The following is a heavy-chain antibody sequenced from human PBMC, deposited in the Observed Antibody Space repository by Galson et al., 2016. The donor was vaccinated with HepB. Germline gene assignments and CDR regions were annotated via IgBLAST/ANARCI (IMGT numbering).Heavy chain of an antibody. J-gene: IGHJ6*02. CDR3: ARAYYDFVYGMDV. Sequence: SLRLSCAASGFSFKNYDMHWVRRTTGKGLEWVSTIDAAGATYYLGSVKGRFAISRENAKNSLYLQMNSLRAEDTAIYYCARAYYDFVYGMDVWGQGTTVTVSS. V-gene: IGHV3-13*01. CDR2: IDAAGAT. D-gene: IGHD3-3*01. CDR1: GFSFKNYD.